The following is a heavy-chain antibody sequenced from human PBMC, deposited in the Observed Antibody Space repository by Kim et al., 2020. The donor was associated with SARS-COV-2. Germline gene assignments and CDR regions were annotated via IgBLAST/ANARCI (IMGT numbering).Heavy chain of an antibody. CDR3: ARGRSGWSTLTDY. J-gene: IGHJ4*02. V-gene: IGHV4-34*01. CDR2: INHSGST. Sequence: SETLSLTCAVYGGSFSGYYWSWIRQPPGKGLEWIGEINHSGSTNYNPSLKSRVTISVDTSKNQFSLKLSSVTAADTAVYYCARGRSGWSTLTDYWGQGTLVTVSS. CDR1: GGSFSGYY. D-gene: IGHD6-19*01.